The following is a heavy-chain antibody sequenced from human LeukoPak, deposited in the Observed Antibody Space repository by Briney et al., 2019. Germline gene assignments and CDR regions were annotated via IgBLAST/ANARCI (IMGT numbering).Heavy chain of an antibody. CDR2: IYYSGST. V-gene: IGHV4-59*08. Sequence: PSETLSLTCTVSGGSISSYYWSWIRQPPGKGLEWIGFIYYSGSTYYNPSLKSRVTISVDTSKNQFSLRLSSVTATDTAEYFCARRQMRYSYGTLFDYWGQGTLVTVSS. CDR1: GGSISSYY. D-gene: IGHD5-18*01. J-gene: IGHJ4*02. CDR3: ARRQMRYSYGTLFDY.